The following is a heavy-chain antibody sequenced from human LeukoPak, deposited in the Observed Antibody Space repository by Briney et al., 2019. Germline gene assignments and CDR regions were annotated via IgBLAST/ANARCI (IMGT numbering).Heavy chain of an antibody. CDR1: GYTFTIYD. CDR3: ARSDSGSYSY. V-gene: IGHV1-8*01. Sequence: ASVSVSCKASGYTFTIYDMNWVRQAGGQGLEWMGWINPNSGNTGYAQKFQGRVTMTRNTSISTAYMELSSLRSEDTAVYYCARSDSGSYSYWGQGTLVTVSS. D-gene: IGHD1-26*01. CDR2: INPNSGNT. J-gene: IGHJ4*02.